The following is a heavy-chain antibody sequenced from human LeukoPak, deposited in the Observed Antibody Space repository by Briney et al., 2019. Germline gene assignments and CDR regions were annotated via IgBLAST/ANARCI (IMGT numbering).Heavy chain of an antibody. D-gene: IGHD3-10*01. CDR1: GGSISSYY. CDR2: IYDSGST. V-gene: IGHV4-59*08. Sequence: PSETLSLTCTVSGGSISSYYWSWIRQPPGKGLEWNGYIYDSGSTNYNPSLKSRVTISVDTSKNQFSLKLSSVTAADTAVYYCARQWFGELPGPWFDPWGQGTLVTVSS. CDR3: ARQWFGELPGPWFDP. J-gene: IGHJ5*02.